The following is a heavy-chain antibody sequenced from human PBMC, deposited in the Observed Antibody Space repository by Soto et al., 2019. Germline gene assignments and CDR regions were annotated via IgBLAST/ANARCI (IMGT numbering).Heavy chain of an antibody. J-gene: IGHJ5*02. CDR1: GFTVSSYA. CDR3: ARDLRGWFDP. CDR2: ISYDGSNK. Sequence: QVQLEESGGGVVQPGRSLRLSCAASGFTVSSYAMHWVRQAPGKGLEWVAVISYDGSNKYYADSVKGRFTISRDNSKNTLYLQMNSLRAEDTAVYYCARDLRGWFDPWGQGTLVTVSS. V-gene: IGHV3-30-3*01.